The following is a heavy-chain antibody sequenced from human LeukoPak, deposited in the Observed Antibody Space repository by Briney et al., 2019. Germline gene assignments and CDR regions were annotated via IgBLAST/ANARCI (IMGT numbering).Heavy chain of an antibody. J-gene: IGHJ4*02. CDR1: GFTFSSYW. D-gene: IGHD3-10*01. CDR3: ARDLYYYGSGRGSDY. CDR2: IKQDGSEK. Sequence: PGGSLRLSCAASGFTFSSYWMSWVRQAPGKGLEWVANIKQDGSEKYYVDSVKGRFTISRDNAKNSLYLQMNSLRAEDTAVYYCARDLYYYGSGRGSDYWGQGTLVTVSS. V-gene: IGHV3-7*03.